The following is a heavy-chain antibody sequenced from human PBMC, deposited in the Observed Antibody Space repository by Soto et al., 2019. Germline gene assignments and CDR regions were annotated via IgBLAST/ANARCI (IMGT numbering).Heavy chain of an antibody. CDR1: GYTFTSYG. D-gene: IGHD3-3*01. J-gene: IGHJ6*03. V-gene: IGHV1-18*01. CDR2: INPYNGNT. Sequence: GASVKVSCKASGYTFTSYGISWVRQAPGQGLEWMGWINPYNGNTDYAQKFQGRVTMTRNTSISTAYMELSSLRSEDTAVYYCARANDFWSGYYMDYYYYYMDVWGKGTTVTVSS. CDR3: ARANDFWSGYYMDYYYYYMDV.